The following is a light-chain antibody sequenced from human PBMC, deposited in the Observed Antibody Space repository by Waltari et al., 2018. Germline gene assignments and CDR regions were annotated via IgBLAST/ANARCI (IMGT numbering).Light chain of an antibody. CDR2: GAS. V-gene: IGKV3-15*01. Sequence: EIVMTQSPATLSGSPGASATLSCRASQSVSSNLAWYQQKPGQAPRLLIYGASTRATGIPARFSGSGSGTEFTLTISSMQSEDFAVYYCQQYNNWPLFGQGTKVEIK. CDR1: QSVSSN. J-gene: IGKJ1*01. CDR3: QQYNNWPL.